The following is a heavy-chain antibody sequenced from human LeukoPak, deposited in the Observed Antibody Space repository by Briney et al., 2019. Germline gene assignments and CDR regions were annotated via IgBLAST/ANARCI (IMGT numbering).Heavy chain of an antibody. CDR3: ATLLGETHFFDY. V-gene: IGHV1-24*01. CDR2: FDPEDGET. J-gene: IGHJ4*02. D-gene: IGHD1-26*01. Sequence: GASVKASCKVSGTYTLIELSMHWVRQAPGKGLEWMGGFDPEDGETIYAQKFKGRVTMTEDTSTDTAYMDLSSLRSEDTAVYYCATLLGETHFFDYWGQGTLVTVSS. CDR1: GTYTLIELS.